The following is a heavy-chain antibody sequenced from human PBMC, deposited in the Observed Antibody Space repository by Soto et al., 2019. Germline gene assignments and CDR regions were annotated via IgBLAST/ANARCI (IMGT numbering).Heavy chain of an antibody. Sequence: QLQLQESGSGLVKPSQTLSLTCAVSGGSISSGGYSWSWIRQPPGKGLEWIGYMYHSGRPYYNPSLKRRVTISIDRSKNQFSLKLSSVTAADTAVYYGARVPDYWGQGILVTVSS. CDR2: MYHSGRP. CDR1: GGSISSGGYS. V-gene: IGHV4-30-2*01. CDR3: ARVPDY. J-gene: IGHJ4*02.